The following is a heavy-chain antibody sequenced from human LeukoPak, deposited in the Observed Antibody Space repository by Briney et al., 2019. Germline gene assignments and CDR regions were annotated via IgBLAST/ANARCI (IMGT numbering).Heavy chain of an antibody. CDR3: AKDRGIPQYYFDY. J-gene: IGHJ4*02. Sequence: GGSLRLSCAASGFTFSSYGMHWVRQAPGKWLEWVAVIWYDGSNKYYADSVKGRFTISRDNSKNTLYLQMNSLRAEDTAVYYCAKDRGIPQYYFDYWGQGTLVTVSS. D-gene: IGHD3-10*01. V-gene: IGHV3-33*06. CDR1: GFTFSSYG. CDR2: IWYDGSNK.